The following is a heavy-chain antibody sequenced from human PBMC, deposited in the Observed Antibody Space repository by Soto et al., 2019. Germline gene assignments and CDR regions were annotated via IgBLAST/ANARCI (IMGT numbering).Heavy chain of an antibody. V-gene: IGHV4-59*01. Sequence: SETLSLTCTVSGGSIRSYYWTWIRQPPGKGLEWLGYIFYSGSTFYNPSLKSRVTISIHTSKSQFSLQLTSVNAADTAVYYCARGAADTAMVDSWGQGTLVTVSS. CDR2: IFYSGST. J-gene: IGHJ4*02. CDR3: ARGAADTAMVDS. D-gene: IGHD5-18*01. CDR1: GGSIRSYY.